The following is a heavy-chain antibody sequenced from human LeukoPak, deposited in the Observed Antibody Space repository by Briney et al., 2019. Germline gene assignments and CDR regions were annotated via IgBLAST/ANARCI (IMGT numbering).Heavy chain of an antibody. V-gene: IGHV4-61*02. J-gene: IGHJ3*02. Sequence: SSQTLSLTCTVSGGSISSGSYYWSWIRQPAGKGLEWIGRIYTSGDTNYSPSLKSRATISVDTSKNQFSLKLTSVTAADTAVYYCAGDRLEWRWGAFDIWGQGTMVTVSS. CDR2: IYTSGDT. CDR3: AGDRLEWRWGAFDI. CDR1: GGSISSGSYY. D-gene: IGHD2-15*01.